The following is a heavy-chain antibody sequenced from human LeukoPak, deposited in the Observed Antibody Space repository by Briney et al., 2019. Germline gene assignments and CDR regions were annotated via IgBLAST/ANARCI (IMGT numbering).Heavy chain of an antibody. V-gene: IGHV3-53*01. J-gene: IGHJ6*03. CDR1: GFTVSSNY. D-gene: IGHD2-2*01. CDR3: ARYCSSTSCYGLVAYYYYYYMDV. CDR2: IYSGGST. Sequence: GGSLRLSCAASGFTVSSNYMSWVRQAPGKGLEWVSVIYSGGSTYYADSVKGRFTISRDNSKNTLYLQMNSLRAEDTAVYYCARYCSSTSCYGLVAYYYYYYMDVWGKGTTVTVSS.